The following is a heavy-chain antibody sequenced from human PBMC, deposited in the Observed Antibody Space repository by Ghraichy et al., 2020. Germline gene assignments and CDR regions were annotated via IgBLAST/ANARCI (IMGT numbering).Heavy chain of an antibody. CDR3: ASGLGATHHWDS. V-gene: IGHV2-5*01. J-gene: IGHJ4*02. D-gene: IGHD1-26*01. CDR1: GFSLSISGMY. Sequence: SGPTLVKPTQTLTLTCTFSGFSLSISGMYVGWIRQPPGKGLEWLTLIYWNDDRRYSPSLKSRLTITKDTSKNQVVLTMTNMDPVDTATYYCASGLGATHHWDSWGQGTRVTVSS. CDR2: IYWNDDR.